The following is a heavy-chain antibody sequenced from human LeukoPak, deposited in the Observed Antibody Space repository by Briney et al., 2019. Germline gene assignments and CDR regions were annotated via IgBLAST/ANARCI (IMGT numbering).Heavy chain of an antibody. J-gene: IGHJ4*02. CDR3: ASILGYCTNGVCFDY. CDR1: GYTFTSYY. Sequence: ASVKVSCKASGYTFTSYYIHWVRQAPGQGLEWMGVINPSGGSTSYAQKFQGRVTITADKSTSTAYMELSSLRSEDTAVYYCASILGYCTNGVCFDYWGQGTLVTVSS. V-gene: IGHV1-46*01. CDR2: INPSGGST. D-gene: IGHD2-8*01.